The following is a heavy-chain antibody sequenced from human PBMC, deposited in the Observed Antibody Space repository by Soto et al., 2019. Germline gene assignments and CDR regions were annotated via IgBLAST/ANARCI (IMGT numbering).Heavy chain of an antibody. CDR2: ISYDGSNK. J-gene: IGHJ4*02. D-gene: IGHD4-17*01. Sequence: QVQLVESGGGVVQPGRSLRLSCAASGFTFSSYAMHWVRQAPGKGLEWVAVISYDGSNKYYADSVKGRFTISRDNSKNTLYLQMNSLRAEDTAVYYCARDWERDYGGKGPDYWGQGTLVTVSS. CDR3: ARDWERDYGGKGPDY. CDR1: GFTFSSYA. V-gene: IGHV3-30-3*01.